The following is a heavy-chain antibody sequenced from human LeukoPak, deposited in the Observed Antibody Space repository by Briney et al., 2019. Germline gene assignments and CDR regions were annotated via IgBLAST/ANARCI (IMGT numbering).Heavy chain of an antibody. Sequence: SETLSLTCTVSGGSISSYYWSWIRQPPGKGLEWIGYILYSGTTNSNPSLKSRVNISLDTSNNQISLKLTSVTAADTAVYFCARMGGYSGYATHWGQGILATVSS. J-gene: IGHJ4*02. D-gene: IGHD5-12*01. CDR2: ILYSGTT. CDR1: GGSISSYY. CDR3: ARMGGYSGYATH. V-gene: IGHV4-59*08.